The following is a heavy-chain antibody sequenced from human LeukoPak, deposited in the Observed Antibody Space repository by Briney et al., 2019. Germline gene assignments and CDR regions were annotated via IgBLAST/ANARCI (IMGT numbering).Heavy chain of an antibody. D-gene: IGHD4-17*01. J-gene: IGHJ5*02. CDR1: GFTFSRYD. CDR3: AKDYRVTTVTTPPRWFGP. Sequence: GASLRLPCAASGFTFSRYDMSWVRQASGKGLEWVLAISGSGGSTYYANSVKGRFTISRDNSKNTLYLQMNSLRAEDTAVYYCAKDYRVTTVTTPPRWFGPWGQGALVTVSS. CDR2: ISGSGGST. V-gene: IGHV3-23*01.